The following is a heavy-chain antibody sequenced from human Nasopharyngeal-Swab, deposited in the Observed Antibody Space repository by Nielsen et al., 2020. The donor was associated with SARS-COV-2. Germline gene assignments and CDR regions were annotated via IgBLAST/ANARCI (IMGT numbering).Heavy chain of an antibody. CDR2: IYYSGST. D-gene: IGHD3-3*01. J-gene: IGHJ4*02. V-gene: IGHV4-39*07. Sequence: SETLSLTCTVSGVSISSSSSYWGWIRQPPGKGLEWIGSIYYSGSTYYNPSLKSRVTISVDKSKNQISLRQNSVTAADTAVYYCARNGHYTMDYWGQGTLVTVSS. CDR1: GVSISSSSSY. CDR3: ARNGHYTMDY.